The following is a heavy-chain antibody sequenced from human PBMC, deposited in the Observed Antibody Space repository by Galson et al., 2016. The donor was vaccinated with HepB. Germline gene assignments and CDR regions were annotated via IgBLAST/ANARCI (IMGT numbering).Heavy chain of an antibody. Sequence: SETLSLTCAVYGGSFNGFYWSWIRQPPGKGLEWIGESSHGGITDYNPSLESRVTISVDTSSNHFSLNLTSVTAADTAVYYCARQYRGGPSDYWGQGTLVIVSS. CDR1: GGSFNGFY. CDR3: ARQYRGGPSDY. D-gene: IGHD6-25*01. J-gene: IGHJ4*02. V-gene: IGHV4-34*01. CDR2: SSHGGIT.